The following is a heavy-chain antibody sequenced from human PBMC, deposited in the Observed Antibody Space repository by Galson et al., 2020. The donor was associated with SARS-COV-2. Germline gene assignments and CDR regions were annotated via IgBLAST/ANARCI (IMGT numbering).Heavy chain of an antibody. J-gene: IGHJ5*02. CDR3: AACRHASGCNP. CDR2: IVVGTGDT. V-gene: IGHV1-58*02. CDR1: GFTFSSSA. D-gene: IGHD6-19*01. Sequence: SVKVSCEASGFTFSSSAIQWVRQGRGQRLEWIGWIVVGTGDTKYAHKFQERLTIARDMSTSTAYMELSRLTSEDTAVYYCAACRHASGCNPWGQGTLVTVSS.